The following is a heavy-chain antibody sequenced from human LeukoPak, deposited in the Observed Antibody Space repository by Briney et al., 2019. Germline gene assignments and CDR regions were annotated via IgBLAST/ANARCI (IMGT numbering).Heavy chain of an antibody. J-gene: IGHJ4*02. CDR2: IHYSGPT. Sequence: PSETLSLTCTVSGGSILSTIYYWAWIRQPPGKGLEWIGSIHYSGPTYHNPSLKSRVTISIDTSKSQFSLKLTSVTAADTAVYYCARDGPVKWGQGTLVTVSS. D-gene: IGHD3-22*01. CDR1: GGSILSTIYY. V-gene: IGHV4-39*07. CDR3: ARDGPVK.